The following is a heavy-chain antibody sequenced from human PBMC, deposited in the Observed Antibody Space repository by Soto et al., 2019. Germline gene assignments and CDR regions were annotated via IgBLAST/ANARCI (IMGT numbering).Heavy chain of an antibody. CDR2: IWYDGTNK. CDR3: ARERGVLRFLDV. Sequence: QVQLVESGGGVVQPGRSLRLSCAASGFSFSTYGMHWVRQAPGKGLEWVAIIWYDGTNKYYADSVKGRFTISRDNSKNTLYLQMDSLRAEDTAVYYCARERGVLRFLDVWGQGTTVTVSS. V-gene: IGHV3-33*01. J-gene: IGHJ6*02. D-gene: IGHD3-3*01. CDR1: GFSFSTYG.